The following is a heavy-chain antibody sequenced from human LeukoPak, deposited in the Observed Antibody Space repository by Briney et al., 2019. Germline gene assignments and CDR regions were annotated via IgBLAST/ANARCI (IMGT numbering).Heavy chain of an antibody. CDR3: ATEERKAGSYYRAAFDI. CDR1: GYTLTELS. CDR2: FDPEDGET. V-gene: IGHV1-24*01. D-gene: IGHD1-26*01. Sequence: ASVKVSCKVSGYTLTELSMHWGRQAPGKGLEWMGGFDPEDGETIYAQKFQGRVTMTEDTSTDTAYMELSSLRSEDTAVYYCATEERKAGSYYRAAFDIWGQGTMVTVSS. J-gene: IGHJ3*02.